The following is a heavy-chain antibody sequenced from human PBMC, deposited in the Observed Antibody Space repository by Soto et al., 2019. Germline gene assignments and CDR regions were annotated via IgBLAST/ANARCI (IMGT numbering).Heavy chain of an antibody. V-gene: IGHV4-61*03. J-gene: IGHJ5*01. CDR2: IYYIGTT. CDR1: GGSVKSPSHY. D-gene: IGHD3-10*01. CDR3: ARNASDRGWFDS. Sequence: QVQLKESGPRLVKPSETLSLTCTVSGGSVKSPSHYWSWIRQPPGKGLEWIGNIYYIGTTDYNPSLDNRVTILLDTTENYFSLKLSSVTVADTAVYYCARNASDRGWFDSWGQGTLVTVSS.